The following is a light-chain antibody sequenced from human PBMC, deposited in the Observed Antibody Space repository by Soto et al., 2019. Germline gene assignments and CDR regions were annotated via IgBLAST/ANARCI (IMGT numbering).Light chain of an antibody. Sequence: EIVMTQSPVTLSVSPGERATLSCRASQFVSSNLAWYQQKPGQAPRLLIYGASTRATGIPARFSGSGSGTEFTLTISNLQSEDFAVYFCQQYHNWPPITFGQGTRLAI. CDR1: QFVSSN. CDR3: QQYHNWPPIT. CDR2: GAS. V-gene: IGKV3D-15*01. J-gene: IGKJ5*01.